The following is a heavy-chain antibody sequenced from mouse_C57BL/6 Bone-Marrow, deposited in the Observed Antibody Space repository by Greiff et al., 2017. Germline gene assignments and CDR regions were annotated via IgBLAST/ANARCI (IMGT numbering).Heavy chain of an antibody. CDR2: IYPGSGST. V-gene: IGHV1-55*01. D-gene: IGHD2-3*01. J-gene: IGHJ3*01. CDR3: ARGRCDGCFAWFAY. Sequence: VQLQQPGAELVKPGASVKMSCKASGYTFTSYWITWVKQRPGQGLEWIGDIYPGSGSTNYNEKFKSKATLTVDTSSSTAYMPLSSLTSGDSAVYACARGRCDGCFAWFAYWGQGTLVTVSA. CDR1: GYTFTSYW.